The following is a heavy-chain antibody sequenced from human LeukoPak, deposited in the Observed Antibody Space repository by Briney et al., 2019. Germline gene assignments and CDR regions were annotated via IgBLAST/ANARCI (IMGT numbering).Heavy chain of an antibody. Sequence: ASVKVSCKASGYTFTSCDINWVRQATGQGLEWMGWMNPNSGNTGYAQKFQGRVTMTRNTSISTAYMELSSLRSEDTAVYYCARASYDSSGDYYDAFDIWGQGTMVTVSS. V-gene: IGHV1-8*01. CDR3: ARASYDSSGDYYDAFDI. J-gene: IGHJ3*02. D-gene: IGHD3-22*01. CDR1: GYTFTSCD. CDR2: MNPNSGNT.